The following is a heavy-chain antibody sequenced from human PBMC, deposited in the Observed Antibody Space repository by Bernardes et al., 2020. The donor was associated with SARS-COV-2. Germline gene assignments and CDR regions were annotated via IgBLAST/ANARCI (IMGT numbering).Heavy chain of an antibody. J-gene: IGHJ4*02. Sequence: ASVKVSCKASGYTFTDYFIHWVRQAPGQRLEWMGWINPNTGGTNYVQKFQGRVTMTRDTSITTAYMELSWLGSDDTAIYYCARTRTTLSTTGIPVDYWDQGTLVTVSS. CDR2: INPNTGGT. CDR3: ARTRTTLSTTGIPVDY. V-gene: IGHV1-2*02. D-gene: IGHD2-21*02. CDR1: GYTFTDYF.